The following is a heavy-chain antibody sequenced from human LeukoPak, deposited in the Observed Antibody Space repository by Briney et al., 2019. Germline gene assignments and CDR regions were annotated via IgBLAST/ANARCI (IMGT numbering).Heavy chain of an antibody. CDR1: GFTFSSYS. CDR3: ARPAVAGTGAFDI. Sequence: PGGSVRLSCAASGFTFSSYSMNWVRQAPGKGLEWVSYISSSSSTIYYADSVKGRFTISRDNAKNSLYLQMNSLRAEDTAVYYCARPAVAGTGAFDIWGQGTMVTVSS. CDR2: ISSSSSTI. J-gene: IGHJ3*02. V-gene: IGHV3-48*04. D-gene: IGHD6-19*01.